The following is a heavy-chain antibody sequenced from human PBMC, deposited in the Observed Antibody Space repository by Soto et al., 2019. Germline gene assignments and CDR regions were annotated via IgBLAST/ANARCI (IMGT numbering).Heavy chain of an antibody. Sequence: ASVKVSCKASGYTFTSYAMHWVRQAPGQRLEWMGWINAGNGNTKYSQKFQGRVTITRDTSASTAYMELSSLRSEDTAVYYCARDGPLDTAMVNEFYYYYYYMDVWGKGTTVTVSS. CDR1: GYTFTSYA. V-gene: IGHV1-3*01. CDR3: ARDGPLDTAMVNEFYYYYYYMDV. J-gene: IGHJ6*03. D-gene: IGHD5-18*01. CDR2: INAGNGNT.